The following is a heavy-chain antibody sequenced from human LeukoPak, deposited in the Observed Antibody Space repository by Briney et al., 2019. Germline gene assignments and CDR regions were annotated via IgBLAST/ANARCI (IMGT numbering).Heavy chain of an antibody. CDR3: ARGSITIFGVVIINPYYYYMDV. V-gene: IGHV3-33*01. CDR1: GFTFSSYG. CDR2: IWYDGSNK. Sequence: GRSLRLSCAASGFTFSSYGMHWVRQAPGKGLEWVAVIWYDGSNKYYADSVKGRFTISRDNSKTTLYLQMNSLRAEDTAVYYCARGSITIFGVVIINPYYYYMDVWGKGTTVTVSS. D-gene: IGHD3-3*01. J-gene: IGHJ6*03.